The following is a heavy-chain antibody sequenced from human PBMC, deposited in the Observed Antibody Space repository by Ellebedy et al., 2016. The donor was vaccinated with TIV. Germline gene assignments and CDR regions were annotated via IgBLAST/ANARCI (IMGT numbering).Heavy chain of an antibody. CDR3: ARGGSGHDQNFDY. J-gene: IGHJ4*02. Sequence: AASVKVSCKASGFTSTSSAMQWVRQARGQRLEWIGWIVVGSGNTNYAQKFQERVTITRDMSTSTAYMELSSLRSEDTAVYYCARGGSGHDQNFDYWGQGTLVTVSS. CDR1: GFTSTSSA. V-gene: IGHV1-58*02. CDR2: IVVGSGNT. D-gene: IGHD5-12*01.